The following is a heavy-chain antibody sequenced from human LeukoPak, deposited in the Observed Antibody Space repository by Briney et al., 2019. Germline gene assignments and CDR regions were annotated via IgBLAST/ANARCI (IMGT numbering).Heavy chain of an antibody. Sequence: GASVKVSCKAFGYTFTSYGISWVRQGPGQGLEWMGRISAYNGNTNYAQKLQGRVTMTTDTSTSTAYMELRSLRSDDTAVYYCARSAYYYDSFDYWGQGTLVTVSS. D-gene: IGHD3-22*01. V-gene: IGHV1-18*01. CDR2: ISAYNGNT. J-gene: IGHJ4*02. CDR1: GYTFTSYG. CDR3: ARSAYYYDSFDY.